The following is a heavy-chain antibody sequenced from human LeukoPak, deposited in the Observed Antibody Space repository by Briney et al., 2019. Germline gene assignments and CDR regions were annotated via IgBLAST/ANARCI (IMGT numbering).Heavy chain of an antibody. J-gene: IGHJ3*02. CDR1: GGSNSSGGYY. Sequence: SQTLSLTCTVSGGSNSSGGYYWSWIRQHPGKGLGWIGYIYYSGSTYYNPSLKRRVTISVDTSKNQFSLKLSSVTAADTAVYYCARSHIVAVTGFAFDIWGQGTLVTVSS. CDR3: ARSHIVAVTGFAFDI. D-gene: IGHD2-21*02. CDR2: IYYSGST. V-gene: IGHV4-31*03.